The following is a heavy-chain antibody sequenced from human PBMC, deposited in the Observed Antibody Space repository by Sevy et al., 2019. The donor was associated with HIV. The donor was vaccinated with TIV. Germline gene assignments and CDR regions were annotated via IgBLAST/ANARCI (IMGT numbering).Heavy chain of an antibody. V-gene: IGHV1-2*02. CDR2: INGKGGDT. CDR1: GYIFSDYH. Sequence: ASVKVSCKASGYIFSDYHIHWARQAPGHRLERMGWINGKGGDTEYAEKVEGRVTMSRDTSISTAYMELTRPQSDDTAVNYCAKVGVGWSGFFDHCGEGTLITVSS. D-gene: IGHD3-3*01. J-gene: IGHJ4*02. CDR3: AKVGVGWSGFFDH.